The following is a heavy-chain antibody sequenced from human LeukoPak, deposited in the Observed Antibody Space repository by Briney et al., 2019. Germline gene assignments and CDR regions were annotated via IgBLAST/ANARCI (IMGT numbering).Heavy chain of an antibody. D-gene: IGHD3-16*02. V-gene: IGHV3-48*03. Sequence: PGGSLRLSCAASGFTFSSYEMNWVRQAPGKGLEWVSYISSSGSTIYYADSVKGRFTISRDNAKNSLYLQMNSLRAEDTAVYYCAGGNDYVWGSYRPGFYWGQGTLVIVSS. CDR1: GFTFSSYE. CDR2: ISSSGSTI. J-gene: IGHJ4*02. CDR3: AGGNDYVWGSYRPGFY.